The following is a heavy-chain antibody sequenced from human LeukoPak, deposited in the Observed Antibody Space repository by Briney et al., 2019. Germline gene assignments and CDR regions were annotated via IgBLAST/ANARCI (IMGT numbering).Heavy chain of an antibody. Sequence: GASVKVSCKASGYTFTSYDINWVRQATGRGLEWMGWMNPNSGNTGYAQKFQGRVTMTRNTSISTAYMELSSLRSEDTAVYYCARKTAQQLVFFDYWGQGTLVTVSS. V-gene: IGHV1-8*01. J-gene: IGHJ4*02. CDR2: MNPNSGNT. CDR1: GYTFTSYD. CDR3: ARKTAQQLVFFDY. D-gene: IGHD6-13*01.